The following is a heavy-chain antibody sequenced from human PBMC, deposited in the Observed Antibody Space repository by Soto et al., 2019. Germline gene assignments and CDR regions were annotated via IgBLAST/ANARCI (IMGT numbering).Heavy chain of an antibody. J-gene: IGHJ2*01. V-gene: IGHV3-33*01. CDR1: GFTFSSYG. CDR2: IWYDGSNK. D-gene: IGHD3-10*01. Sequence: GGSLRLSCAASGFTFSSYGMHWVRQAPGKGLEWVAVIWYDGSNKYYADSVKGRFTISRDNSKNTLYLQMNSLRAEDTAVYYCARNADYYGSGSYFDLWGRGTLVTVSS. CDR3: ARNADYYGSGSYFDL.